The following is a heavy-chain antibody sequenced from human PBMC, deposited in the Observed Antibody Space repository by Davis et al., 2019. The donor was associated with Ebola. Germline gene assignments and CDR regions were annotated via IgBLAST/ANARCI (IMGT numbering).Heavy chain of an antibody. D-gene: IGHD1-1*01. CDR2: IYYSGST. V-gene: IGHV4-59*08. CDR1: GGSISSYY. CDR3: ARQTYDTVDYYYYGMDV. Sequence: SETLSLTCTVSGGSISSYYWSWIRQPPGKGLEWIGYIYYSGSTNYNPSLKSRVTISVDTSKNQFSLKLSSVTAADTAVYYCARQTYDTVDYYYYGMDVWGHGTTVTVSS. J-gene: IGHJ6*02.